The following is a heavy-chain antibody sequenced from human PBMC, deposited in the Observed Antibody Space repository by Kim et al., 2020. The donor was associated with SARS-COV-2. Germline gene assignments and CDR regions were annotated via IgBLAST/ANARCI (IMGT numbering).Heavy chain of an antibody. Sequence: ASVKVSCKASGYTFTSYDINWVRQATGQGLEWMGWMNPNSGNTGYAQKFQGRVTMTRNTSISTAYMELSSLRSEDTAVYYCARRYLFTVRTSKGLYYYYYMDVWGKGTTVTVSS. CDR1: GYTFTSYD. V-gene: IGHV1-8*01. CDR2: MNPNSGNT. CDR3: ARRYLFTVRTSKGLYYYYYMDV. J-gene: IGHJ6*03. D-gene: IGHD4-17*01.